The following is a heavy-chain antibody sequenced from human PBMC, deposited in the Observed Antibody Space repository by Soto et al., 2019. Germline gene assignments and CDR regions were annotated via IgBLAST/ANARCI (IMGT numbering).Heavy chain of an antibody. CDR1: GVSISDTSYY. CDR2: IYFNGNT. Sequence: SETLSLTCNVSGVSISDTSYYWGWIRQPPGKGLEWIGTIYFNGNTFYNPSPKSRLTISVDTSKNQISLRLTSVTAADTAVYYCARQGSYWGQGTLVTVSS. CDR3: ARQGSY. J-gene: IGHJ4*02. V-gene: IGHV4-39*01.